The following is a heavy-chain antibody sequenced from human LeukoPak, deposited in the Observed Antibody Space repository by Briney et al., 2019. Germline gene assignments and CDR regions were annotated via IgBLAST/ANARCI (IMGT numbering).Heavy chain of an antibody. Sequence: SETLSLTCTVSGGSISSYYWSWIRQPPGKGLEWIGYIYYSGSTNYNPSLKSRVTISVETSKNQFSLKLSSVTAADTAVYYCARGTRRDGYNPYFDYWGQGTLVTVSS. CDR3: ARGTRRDGYNPYFDY. CDR1: GGSISSYY. J-gene: IGHJ4*02. D-gene: IGHD5-24*01. CDR2: IYYSGST. V-gene: IGHV4-59*12.